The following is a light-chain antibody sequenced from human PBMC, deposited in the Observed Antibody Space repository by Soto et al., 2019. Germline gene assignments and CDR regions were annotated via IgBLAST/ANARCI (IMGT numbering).Light chain of an antibody. CDR1: QSVSSN. Sequence: EIVMTQSPATLSVSPGERATLSGRASQSVSSNLAWYQQKPGQAHRLLIYGASPRATGIPASFSGSGSGTEFTLTISILQSEDFAIYFCQQYNNWPPDRTFGQGTKVEIK. J-gene: IGKJ1*01. CDR2: GAS. CDR3: QQYNNWPPDRT. V-gene: IGKV3-15*01.